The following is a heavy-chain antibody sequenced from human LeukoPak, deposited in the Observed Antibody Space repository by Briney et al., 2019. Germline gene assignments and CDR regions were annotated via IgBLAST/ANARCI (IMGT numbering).Heavy chain of an antibody. CDR2: INPNSGGT. J-gene: IGHJ4*02. CDR1: GYTFTGYY. V-gene: IGHV1-2*02. Sequence: ASVKVSCKASGYTFTGYYMHWVRQAPGQGLEWMGWINPNSGGTNYAQKFQGRVTITADKSTSTAYMELSSLRSEDTAVYYCARGRGSGTFDYWGQGTLVTVSS. CDR3: ARGRGSGTFDY. D-gene: IGHD3-10*01.